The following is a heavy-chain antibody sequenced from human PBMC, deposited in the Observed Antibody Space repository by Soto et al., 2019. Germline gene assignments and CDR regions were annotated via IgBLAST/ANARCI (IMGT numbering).Heavy chain of an antibody. CDR1: GFTFSSYA. V-gene: IGHV3-30-3*01. CDR3: ARVVSSGWYAAASDY. J-gene: IGHJ4*02. D-gene: IGHD6-19*01. Sequence: GSLRLSCAASGFTFSSYAMHWVRQAPGKGLEWVAVISYDGSNKYYADSVKGRFTISRDNSKNTLYLQMNSLRAEDTAVYYCARVVSSGWYAAASDYWGQGTLVTVSS. CDR2: ISYDGSNK.